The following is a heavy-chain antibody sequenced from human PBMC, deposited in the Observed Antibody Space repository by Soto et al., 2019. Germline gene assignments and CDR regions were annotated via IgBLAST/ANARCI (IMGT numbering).Heavy chain of an antibody. CDR3: ARIVVVPAAPGLDYYYGMDV. V-gene: IGHV4-39*01. D-gene: IGHD2-2*01. Sequence: SETLSLTCTVSGGSISSSSYYWGWIRQPPGKGLEWIGSIYYSGSTYYNPSLKSRVTISVDTSKNQFSLKLSSVTAADTAVYYCARIVVVPAAPGLDYYYGMDVWGQGTTVTSP. J-gene: IGHJ6*02. CDR2: IYYSGST. CDR1: GGSISSSSYY.